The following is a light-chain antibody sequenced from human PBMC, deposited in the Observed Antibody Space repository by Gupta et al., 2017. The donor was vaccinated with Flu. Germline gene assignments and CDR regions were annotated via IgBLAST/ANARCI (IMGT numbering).Light chain of an antibody. CDR2: ANT. CDR3: QTYDTRLSGWV. J-gene: IGLJ3*02. V-gene: IGLV1-40*01. CDR1: DSNIGGGFD. Sequence: QSVLTQPPSVSGAPGQRVTISCPGRDSNIGGGFDVHWYQQLPGSAPRLLIYANTNRPSGVPDRFSGSNSGTSASLAITGLLAEDEADYYCQTYDTRLSGWVFGGGTKLTVL.